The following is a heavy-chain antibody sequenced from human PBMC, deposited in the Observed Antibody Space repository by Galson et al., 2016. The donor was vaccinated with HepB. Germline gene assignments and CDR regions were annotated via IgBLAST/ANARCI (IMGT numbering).Heavy chain of an antibody. D-gene: IGHD3-16*01. Sequence: QSGAEVKKPGESLRISCKASGYKFTNYWISWVRQTPGKGLEWIGRMDPSDSFTNYSPSFEGHVTMSTDNSINTAFLQWRSLQASAPALYFCARLPLHAYDGLIDYWGQGTQVSVSS. J-gene: IGHJ4*02. CDR3: ARLPLHAYDGLIDY. CDR2: MDPSDSFT. CDR1: GYKFTNYW. V-gene: IGHV5-10-1*01.